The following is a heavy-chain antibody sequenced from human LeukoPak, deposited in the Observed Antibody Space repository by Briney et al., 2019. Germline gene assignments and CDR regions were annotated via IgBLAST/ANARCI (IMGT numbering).Heavy chain of an antibody. CDR2: IYYSGST. V-gene: IGHV4-39*01. Sequence: PSETLSLTCTVSGGSISSGGYYWSWIRQHPGKGLEWIGSIYYSGSTYYNPSLKSRVTISVDTSKNQFSLKLSSVSAADTAVYYCARGLKSSIAVGVNDAFDIWGQGTMVTVSS. CDR3: ARGLKSSIAVGVNDAFDI. J-gene: IGHJ3*02. CDR1: GGSISSGGYY. D-gene: IGHD6-19*01.